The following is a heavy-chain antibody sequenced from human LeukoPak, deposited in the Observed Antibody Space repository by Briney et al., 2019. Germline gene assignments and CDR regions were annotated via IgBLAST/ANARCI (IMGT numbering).Heavy chain of an antibody. Sequence: GGSLRLSCEASGFTVSSNYMSWVRQAPGKGLEWVSVIYSGDSTYYADPVKGRFTISRHNSKNTLYLQMNSLRAEDTAVYYCARANWGHPMYYFDYWGQGTLVTVSS. CDR2: IYSGDST. CDR1: GFTVSSNY. V-gene: IGHV3-53*04. CDR3: ARANWGHPMYYFDY. J-gene: IGHJ4*02. D-gene: IGHD7-27*01.